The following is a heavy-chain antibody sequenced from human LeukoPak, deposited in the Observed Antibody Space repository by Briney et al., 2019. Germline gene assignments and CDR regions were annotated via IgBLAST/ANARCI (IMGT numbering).Heavy chain of an antibody. V-gene: IGHV1-69*13. CDR3: ASTYYDFWSGHDDY. D-gene: IGHD3-3*01. J-gene: IGHJ4*02. CDR1: GGTFSSYA. Sequence: ASVKVSCKASGGTFSSYAISWVRQAPGQGLEWMEGIIPIFGTANYAQKFQGRVTITADESTSTAYMELSSLRSEDTAVYYCASTYYDFWSGHDDYWGQGTLVTVSS. CDR2: IIPIFGTA.